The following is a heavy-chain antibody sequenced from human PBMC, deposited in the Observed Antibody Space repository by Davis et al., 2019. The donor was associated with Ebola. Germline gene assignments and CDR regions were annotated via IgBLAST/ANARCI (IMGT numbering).Heavy chain of an antibody. Sequence: GSLRLSCTVSGGSISSSSYYWGWIRQPPGKELEWIGEINHSGSTNYNPSLKSRVTISVDTSKNQFSLKLSSVTAADTAVYYCARGRYYHDSSGYWTYWGQGTLVTASS. J-gene: IGHJ4*02. CDR3: ARGRYYHDSSGYWTY. CDR2: INHSGST. CDR1: GGSISSSSYY. D-gene: IGHD3-22*01. V-gene: IGHV4-39*07.